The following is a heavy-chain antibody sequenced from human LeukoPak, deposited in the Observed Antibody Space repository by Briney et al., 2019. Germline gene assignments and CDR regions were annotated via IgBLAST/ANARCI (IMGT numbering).Heavy chain of an antibody. V-gene: IGHV3-7*01. CDR1: GFTFSSYW. Sequence: GGSLRLSCAASGFTFSSYWMSWVRQAPGKGLEWVANIKQDGSEKYYVDSVKGRFTISRDNAKNSLYLQMNSLRAEDTAVYYCSRDGNNPLLAYGGQGTRVTASP. CDR3: SRDGNNPLLAY. D-gene: IGHD5-24*01. CDR2: IKQDGSEK. J-gene: IGHJ4*02.